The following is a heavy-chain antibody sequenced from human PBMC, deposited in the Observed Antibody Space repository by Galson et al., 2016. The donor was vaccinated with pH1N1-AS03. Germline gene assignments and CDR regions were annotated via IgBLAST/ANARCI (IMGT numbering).Heavy chain of an antibody. CDR2: IKKDGSEK. Sequence: SLRLSCAASGFSINSYWMTWVRQAPGKGPEWVANIKKDGSEKYYVDSVKGRFTISRDNAKNTVYLQMNSLRAEDTAVYYCARQDSSGYFHGLDVWGRGTTVTVSS. J-gene: IGHJ3*01. CDR1: GFSINSYW. D-gene: IGHD3-22*01. CDR3: ARQDSSGYFHGLDV. V-gene: IGHV3-7*01.